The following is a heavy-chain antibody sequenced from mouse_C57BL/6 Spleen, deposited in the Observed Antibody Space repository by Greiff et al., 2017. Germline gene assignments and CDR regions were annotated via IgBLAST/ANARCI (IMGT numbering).Heavy chain of an antibody. CDR2: IHPNSGST. Sequence: QVHVKQPGAELVKPGASVKLSCKASGYTFTSYWMHWVKQRPGQGLEWIGMIHPNSGSTNYNEKFKSKATLTVDKSSSTAYMQLSSLTSEDSAVYYCARWALFGGNYWGQGTTLTVSS. V-gene: IGHV1-64*01. CDR3: ARWALFGGNY. J-gene: IGHJ2*01. CDR1: GYTFTSYW. D-gene: IGHD1-1*01.